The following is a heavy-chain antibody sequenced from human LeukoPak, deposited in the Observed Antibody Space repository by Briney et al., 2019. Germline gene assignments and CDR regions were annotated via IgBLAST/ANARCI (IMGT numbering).Heavy chain of an antibody. CDR3: AKDLVAGSGLFFDY. D-gene: IGHD6-19*01. J-gene: IGHJ4*02. CDR1: EFTFSSYG. CDR2: IRYDGSNK. V-gene: IGHV3-30*02. Sequence: GGSLRLSCAASEFTFSSYGMHWVRQAPGKGLEWVAFIRYDGSNKYYADSVKGRFTISRDNSKNTLYLQMNSLRAEDTAVYYCAKDLVAGSGLFFDYWGQGTLVTVSS.